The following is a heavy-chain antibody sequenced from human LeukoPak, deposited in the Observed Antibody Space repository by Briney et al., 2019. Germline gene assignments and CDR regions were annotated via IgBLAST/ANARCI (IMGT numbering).Heavy chain of an antibody. D-gene: IGHD3-22*01. V-gene: IGHV1-46*01. CDR3: ARGVYYYDSSGYYVPAGFDY. Sequence: ASVKVSCKASGYTFTSYYMHWVRQAPGQGLEWMGIINPSGGSTSYAQKFQGRVTMTRDTSTSTVYMELSSLRSEDTAVYYCARGVYYYDSSGYYVPAGFDYWGQGTLVTVSS. J-gene: IGHJ4*02. CDR1: GYTFTSYY. CDR2: INPSGGST.